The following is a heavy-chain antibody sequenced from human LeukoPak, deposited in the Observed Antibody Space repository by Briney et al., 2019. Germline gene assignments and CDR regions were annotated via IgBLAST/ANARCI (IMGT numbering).Heavy chain of an antibody. V-gene: IGHV3-7*03. D-gene: IGHD6-19*01. Sequence: PGGSLRLSCAASGFIFSSYWMHWVRQAPGKGLEWVANIKQDGSEKYYVDSVKGRFTISRDNAKNSLYLQMNSLRAEDTAVYYCARDAAGGSGWYYYYYGMDVWGQGTTVTVSS. CDR2: IKQDGSEK. CDR1: GFIFSSYW. J-gene: IGHJ6*02. CDR3: ARDAAGGSGWYYYYYGMDV.